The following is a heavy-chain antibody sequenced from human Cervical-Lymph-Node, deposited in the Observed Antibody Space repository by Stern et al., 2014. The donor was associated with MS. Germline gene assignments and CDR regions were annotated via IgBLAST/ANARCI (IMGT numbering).Heavy chain of an antibody. CDR2: INHNGDT. CDR3: ARGPQHSSWYFPFDY. J-gene: IGHJ4*02. V-gene: IGHV4-34*01. CDR1: GGSFSDYY. Sequence: QVQLQQWGAGLLKPSETLSLTCGVSGGSFSDYYWRWISQAPGKGLEWIGEINHNGDTNSNPTLTSRLSLSVDTSKNQFSLKLSSVTAADTSVYYCARGPQHSSWYFPFDYWGQGTLVTVSS. D-gene: IGHD6-13*01.